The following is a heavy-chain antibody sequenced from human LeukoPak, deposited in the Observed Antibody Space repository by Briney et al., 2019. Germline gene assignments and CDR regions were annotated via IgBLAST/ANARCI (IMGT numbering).Heavy chain of an antibody. CDR2: INHSGST. D-gene: IGHD4-17*01. CDR3: ARVDYGDYVKGAFDI. Sequence: PSETLSLTCAVYGGSFSGYYWSWIRQPPGKGLEWIGEINHSGSTNYNPSLKSRVTISVDTSKNQFPLRLSSVTAADTAVYYCARVDYGDYVKGAFDIWGQGTMVTVSS. V-gene: IGHV4-34*01. J-gene: IGHJ3*02. CDR1: GGSFSGYY.